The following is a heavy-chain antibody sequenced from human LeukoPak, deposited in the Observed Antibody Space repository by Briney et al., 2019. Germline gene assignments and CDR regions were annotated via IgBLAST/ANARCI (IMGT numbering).Heavy chain of an antibody. V-gene: IGHV4-59*08. D-gene: IGHD6-6*01. CDR2: IYYSGST. J-gene: IGHJ4*02. Sequence: PSETLSLTCTVSGGSISSYYWSWIRQPPGKGLEWIGYIYYSGSTNYNPSLESRVTISVDTSKNQFPLKLSSVTAADTAVYYCARHFHSSSSLDYWGQGTLVTVSS. CDR3: ARHFHSSSSLDY. CDR1: GGSISSYY.